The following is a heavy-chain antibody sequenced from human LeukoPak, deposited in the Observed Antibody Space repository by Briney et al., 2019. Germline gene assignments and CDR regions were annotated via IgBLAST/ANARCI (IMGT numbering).Heavy chain of an antibody. D-gene: IGHD2-2*02. CDR1: GGSFSGYY. CDR3: TGAGGYFSTTTCYTPRSFSRYYYYGMDV. V-gene: IGHV4-34*01. J-gene: IGHJ6*04. Sequence: PSETLSLTCAVYGGSFSGYYWSWIRQPPGKGLEWIGEINHSGGTNYNPSLKSRVTISVDTSKNQFSLKLSSVTDADTAVYYCTGAGGYFSTTTCYTPRSFSRYYYYGMDVGGKGTTFT. CDR2: INHSGGT.